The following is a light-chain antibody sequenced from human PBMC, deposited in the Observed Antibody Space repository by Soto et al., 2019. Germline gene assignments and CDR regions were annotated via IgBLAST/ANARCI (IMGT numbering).Light chain of an antibody. CDR3: QQYNNYPPIT. CDR2: GAS. V-gene: IGKV3-15*01. Sequence: EIVLTQSPATLSLSPGERATLSCRASQSVSSNLAWYQQKPGQAPRLLIYGASTRATGIPARFSGSGSGTEFTLTISSLQSEDFAIYYCQQYNNYPPITFGQGTRLEIK. J-gene: IGKJ5*01. CDR1: QSVSSN.